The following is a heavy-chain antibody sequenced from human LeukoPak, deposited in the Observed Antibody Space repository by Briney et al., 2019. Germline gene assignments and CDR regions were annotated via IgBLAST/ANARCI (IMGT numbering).Heavy chain of an antibody. CDR2: IYYSGST. Sequence: PSETLSLTCTVSGGSISSSSYYWGWIRQPPGKGLEWIGSIYYSGSTYYNPSLKSRVTISVDTSKNQFSLKLSSVTAADTAVYYCARLVVVVAAGGWFDPWGQGTLVTVSS. D-gene: IGHD2-15*01. CDR1: GGSISSSSYY. CDR3: ARLVVVVAAGGWFDP. J-gene: IGHJ5*02. V-gene: IGHV4-39*01.